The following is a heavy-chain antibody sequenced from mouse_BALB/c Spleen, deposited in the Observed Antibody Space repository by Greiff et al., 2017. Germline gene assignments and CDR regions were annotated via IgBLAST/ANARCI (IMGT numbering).Heavy chain of an antibody. D-gene: IGHD1-1*01. J-gene: IGHJ3*01. CDR1: GYTFTDYN. V-gene: IGHV1S29*02. CDR3: ARDPDYYGRGWFAY. CDR2: IYPYNGGT. Sequence: EVQLQESGPELVKPGASVKISCKASGYTFTDYNMHWVKQSHGKSLEWIGYIYPYNGGTGYNQKFKSKATLTVDNSSSTAYMELRSLTSEDSAVYYCARDPDYYGRGWFAYWGQGTLVTVSA.